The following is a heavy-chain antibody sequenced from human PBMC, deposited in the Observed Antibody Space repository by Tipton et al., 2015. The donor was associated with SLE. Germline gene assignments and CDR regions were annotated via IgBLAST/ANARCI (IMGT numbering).Heavy chain of an antibody. CDR2: IKSDENKK. D-gene: IGHD3-10*01. J-gene: IGHJ4*02. V-gene: IGHV3-30*02. CDR3: VKDDPVLDF. CDR1: GFTFSSYG. Sequence: SLRLSCVASGFTFSSYGMHWVRQAPGKALEWVAFIKSDENKKYYTDSSMGRFTISRDNSKKTVYLQMNSLRPDDTAVYYCVKDDPVLDFWGRGTPVTVSS.